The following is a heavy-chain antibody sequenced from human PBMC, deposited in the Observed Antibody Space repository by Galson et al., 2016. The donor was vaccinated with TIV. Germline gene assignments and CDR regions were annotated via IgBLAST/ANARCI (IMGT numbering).Heavy chain of an antibody. V-gene: IGHV1-69*13. J-gene: IGHJ4*02. CDR1: GGTFRTYG. CDR2: IVPIFRTV. CDR3: ARGEVYDSLDG. D-gene: IGHD3-22*01. Sequence: SVKVSCKASGGTFRTYGMSWVRQAPGQGLQWMGGIVPIFRTVHYAQRFQGRVTITADESTSTAYMELSSLRSEDTAVYYCARGEVYDSLDGWGQGTLVTVSS.